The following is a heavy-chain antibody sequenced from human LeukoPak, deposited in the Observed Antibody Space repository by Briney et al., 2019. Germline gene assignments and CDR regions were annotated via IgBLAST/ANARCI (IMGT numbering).Heavy chain of an antibody. J-gene: IGHJ4*02. CDR1: GGSFSGYY. V-gene: IGHV4-34*01. D-gene: IGHD6-19*01. CDR2: INHSGST. CDR3: ARLRGSSGWYRIGDFDY. Sequence: SESLSLTCAVYGGSFSGYYWSWLRQPPGKGLEWIGEINHSGSTNYNPSLKSRVTISVDTSKNQFSLKLSSVTAADTAVYYCARLRGSSGWYRIGDFDYWGQGTLVTVSS.